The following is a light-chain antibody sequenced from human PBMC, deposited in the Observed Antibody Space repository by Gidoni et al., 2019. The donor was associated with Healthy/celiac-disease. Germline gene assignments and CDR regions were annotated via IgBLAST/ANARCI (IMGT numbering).Light chain of an antibody. CDR2: KAS. J-gene: IGKJ1*01. V-gene: IGKV1-5*03. Sequence: IHITQSPSPLSASVGDRVTITCWASQSISSCLAWYQQKPGKAPKLLIYKASSLESGVPSRFSGSGSGTEFTLTISSLQPDDFATYYCQQYNSYPWTFGQGTKVEIK. CDR1: QSISSC. CDR3: QQYNSYPWT.